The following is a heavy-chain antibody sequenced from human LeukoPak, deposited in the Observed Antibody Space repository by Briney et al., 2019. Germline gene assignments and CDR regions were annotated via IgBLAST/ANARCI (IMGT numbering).Heavy chain of an antibody. CDR3: ARDTGSGYRTDAFDI. D-gene: IGHD3-22*01. Sequence: ASVKVSCKTSGYTFTTYGFSWVRQAPGQGLEWMGWISVYNGKTNYAQRLQGRVTMTTDTSTSTAYMDLTSLRSDDTAVYYCARDTGSGYRTDAFDIWGQGTMVTVSS. J-gene: IGHJ3*02. CDR1: GYTFTTYG. V-gene: IGHV1-18*01. CDR2: ISVYNGKT.